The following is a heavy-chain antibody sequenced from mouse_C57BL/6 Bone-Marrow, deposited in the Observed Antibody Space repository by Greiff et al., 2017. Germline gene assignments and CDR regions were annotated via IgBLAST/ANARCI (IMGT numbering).Heavy chain of an antibody. CDR2: IDPEDGET. D-gene: IGHD3-1*01. CDR3: ARGLRGGYYAMDY. J-gene: IGHJ4*01. V-gene: IGHV14-2*01. Sequence: VQLKESGAELVKPGASVKLSCTASGFNIKDYYMHWVKQRTEQGLEWIGRIDPEDGETKYAPKFQGKATITADTSSNTAYLQLSSLTSEDTAVYYCARGLRGGYYAMDYWGQGTSVTVSS. CDR1: GFNIKDYY.